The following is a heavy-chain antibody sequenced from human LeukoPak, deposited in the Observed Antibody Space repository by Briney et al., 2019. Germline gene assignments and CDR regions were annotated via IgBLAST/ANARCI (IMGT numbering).Heavy chain of an antibody. Sequence: GGSLRLSCAASGFTFSSYAMSWVRQAPGKGLEWVSAISGSGGSTYYADSVKGRFTISRDISKNTLYLQMNSLRAEDTAVYYCAKPPKLLLSIAVAGPRAFDIWGQGTMVTVSS. V-gene: IGHV3-23*01. CDR2: ISGSGGST. CDR1: GFTFSSYA. D-gene: IGHD6-19*01. CDR3: AKPPKLLLSIAVAGPRAFDI. J-gene: IGHJ3*02.